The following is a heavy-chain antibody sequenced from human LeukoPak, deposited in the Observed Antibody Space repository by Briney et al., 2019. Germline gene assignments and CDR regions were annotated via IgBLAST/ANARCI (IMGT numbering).Heavy chain of an antibody. V-gene: IGHV3-53*01. D-gene: IGHD1-1*01. Sequence: GGSLRLSCAASGFSVSRNYMNWVRQAPGKGLEWVSVICSGGSTYFADSVKGRFTITRDNSKNTVFLQMNSLRAEDTAVYYCARDSETETGWYYYGMDVWGQGTTVTVSS. CDR1: GFSVSRNY. CDR2: ICSGGST. CDR3: ARDSETETGWYYYGMDV. J-gene: IGHJ6*02.